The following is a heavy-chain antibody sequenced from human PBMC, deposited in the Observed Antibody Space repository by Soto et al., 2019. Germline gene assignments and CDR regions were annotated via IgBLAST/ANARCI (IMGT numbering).Heavy chain of an antibody. V-gene: IGHV4-61*01. CDR2: IYYSGST. CDR3: ARDGGATTGDYYYYGMDV. J-gene: IGHJ6*02. Sequence: QVQLQESGPGLVKPSETLSLTCTVSGGSVSSGSYYWSWIRQPPGKGLEWIGYIYYSGSTNYNPSLKSRVTISVDTSKNQFSLKLSSVTAADTAVYYCARDGGATTGDYYYYGMDVWGQGTTVTVSS. D-gene: IGHD1-26*01. CDR1: GGSVSSGSYY.